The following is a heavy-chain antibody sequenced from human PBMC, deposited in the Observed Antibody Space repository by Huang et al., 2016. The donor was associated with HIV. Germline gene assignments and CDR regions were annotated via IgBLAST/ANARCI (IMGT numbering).Heavy chain of an antibody. CDR1: GFSFANYA. D-gene: IGHD5-12*01. J-gene: IGHJ3*01. V-gene: IGHV3-30-3*01. CDR3: TREYTVAGAFDL. Sequence: QVQLVESGGGVVQPGRSLRLSCAASGFSFANYAMHWVRQAPGKRLEWVTFRSKDGSSRYYADSVKGRFTISRDNFKNALYLQMNRLRGDDTAVYYCTREYTVAGAFDLWGQGTMVTVSS. CDR2: RSKDGSSR.